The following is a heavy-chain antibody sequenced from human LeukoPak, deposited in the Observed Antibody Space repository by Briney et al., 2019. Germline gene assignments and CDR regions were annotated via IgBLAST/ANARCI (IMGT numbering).Heavy chain of an antibody. Sequence: GGSLRLSCAASGFTFSSYDMTWVRQAPGKGLEWVSSITGSGALTYYADSVKGRFTISKDNAMDTLFLQMNSLRADDTAVYYCAKDRVDGSGSQFDSWGQGSLVTVSS. CDR2: ITGSGALT. CDR3: AKDRVDGSGSQFDS. J-gene: IGHJ4*02. CDR1: GFTFSSYD. D-gene: IGHD3-10*01. V-gene: IGHV3-23*01.